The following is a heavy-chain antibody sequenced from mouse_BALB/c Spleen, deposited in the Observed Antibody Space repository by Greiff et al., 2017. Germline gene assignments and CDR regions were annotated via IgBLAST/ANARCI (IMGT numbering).Heavy chain of an antibody. Sequence: EVMLVESGGGLVKPGGSLKLSCAASGFTFSSYAMSWVRQSPEKRLEWVAEISSGGSYTYYPDTVTGRFTISRDNAKNTLYLEMSSLRSEDTAMYYCARQTARATIYAMDYWGQGTSVTVSS. CDR2: ISSGGSYT. CDR3: ARQTARATIYAMDY. V-gene: IGHV5-9-4*01. D-gene: IGHD3-2*01. J-gene: IGHJ4*01. CDR1: GFTFSSYA.